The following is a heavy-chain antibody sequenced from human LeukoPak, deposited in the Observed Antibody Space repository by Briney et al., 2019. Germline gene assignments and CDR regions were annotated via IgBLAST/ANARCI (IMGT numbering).Heavy chain of an antibody. D-gene: IGHD2-2*01. CDR3: ARFLPAAGDAFDI. CDR1: GGSFSGYY. V-gene: IGHV4-34*01. J-gene: IGHJ3*02. Sequence: SETLSLTCAVYGGSFSGYYWSWIRQPPGKGLEWIGEINHSGSTNYNPSLKSRVTISVDTSKNQFSLKLSSVTAADTAVYYCARFLPAAGDAFDIWGQGTMVTVSS. CDR2: INHSGST.